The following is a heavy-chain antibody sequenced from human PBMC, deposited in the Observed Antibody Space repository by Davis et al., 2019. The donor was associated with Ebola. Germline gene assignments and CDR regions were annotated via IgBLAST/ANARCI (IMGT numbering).Heavy chain of an antibody. CDR2: ISSSSYI. Sequence: PAGSLRLSCAASGFTFSSYSMNWVRQAPGKGLEWVSSISSSSYIYYADSVKGRFTISRDNAKNSLYLQMNSLRAEDTAVYYCAKFAYSNPEFDYWGQGTLVTVSS. V-gene: IGHV3-21*01. CDR3: AKFAYSNPEFDY. CDR1: GFTFSSYS. D-gene: IGHD4-11*01. J-gene: IGHJ4*02.